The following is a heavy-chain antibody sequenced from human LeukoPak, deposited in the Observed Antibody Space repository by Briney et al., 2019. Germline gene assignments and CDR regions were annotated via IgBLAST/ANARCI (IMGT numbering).Heavy chain of an antibody. V-gene: IGHV3-48*02. D-gene: IGHD2-2*02. Sequence: GGSVRLSCAASGFTFSSYSMNWVRQAPGKGLEWVSYISSSSKTIYYADSVKGRFTISRDNAKNSLYLQMNSLRDEDSAVYYCARGLYTTRHLNHFDYWGQGTLVTVSS. CDR2: ISSSSKTI. J-gene: IGHJ4*02. CDR3: ARGLYTTRHLNHFDY. CDR1: GFTFSSYS.